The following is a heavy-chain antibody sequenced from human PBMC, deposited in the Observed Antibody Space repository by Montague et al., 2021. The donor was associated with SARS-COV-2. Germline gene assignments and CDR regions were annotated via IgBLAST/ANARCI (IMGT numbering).Heavy chain of an antibody. V-gene: IGHV4-31*03. CDR2: IYYSGNT. J-gene: IGHJ4*02. CDR1: SDSISSGGYY. D-gene: IGHD5-24*01. CDR3: ARGPSRLATQEFYFGY. Sequence: SQTLSLTCIVSSDSISSGGYYWSWIRQHPGKGLEWIGYIYYSGNTYYNPSLKSRVTMSVDTTKNQFSLTLNSVTAADTAVYYCARGPSRLATQEFYFGYWGQGTLVSVSS.